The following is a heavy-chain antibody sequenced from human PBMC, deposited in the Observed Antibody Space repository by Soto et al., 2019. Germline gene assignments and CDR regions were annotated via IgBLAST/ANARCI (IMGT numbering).Heavy chain of an antibody. V-gene: IGHV3-23*01. CDR3: AKAFRRSYDSSGYYFDY. J-gene: IGHJ4*02. CDR2: ISGSGGST. CDR1: GFTFSSYA. D-gene: IGHD3-22*01. Sequence: GESLKISCAASGFTFSSYAMSWVRQAPGKGLEWVSAISGSGGSTYYADSVKGRFTISRDNSKNTLYLQMNSLRAEDTAVYYCAKAFRRSYDSSGYYFDYWGQGTLVTVSS.